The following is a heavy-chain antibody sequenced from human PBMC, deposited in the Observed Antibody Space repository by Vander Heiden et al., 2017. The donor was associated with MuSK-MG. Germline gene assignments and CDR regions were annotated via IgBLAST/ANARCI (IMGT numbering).Heavy chain of an antibody. CDR2: ISSSSSYI. D-gene: IGHD3-3*01. Sequence: EVQLVESGGGMVKPGGSLRLSCAASGFTFSSYSMNWVRQAPGKGLEWVSSISSSSSYIYYADSVKGRFTISRDNAKNSLYLQMNSLRAQDTAVYYCARDLYDFWNDTPTAEDWGHGTLVTVSS. CDR1: GFTFSSYS. V-gene: IGHV3-21*01. CDR3: ARDLYDFWNDTPTAED. J-gene: IGHJ4*01.